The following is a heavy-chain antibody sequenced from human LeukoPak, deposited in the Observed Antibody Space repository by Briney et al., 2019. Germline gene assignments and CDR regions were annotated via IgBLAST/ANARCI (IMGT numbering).Heavy chain of an antibody. D-gene: IGHD3-3*02. CDR2: VDPKDGEK. J-gene: IGHJ4*02. CDR1: GYALTELS. V-gene: IGHV1-24*01. Sequence: ASVKVSCKVSGYALTELSMHWVRQAPGKGFEWMGGVDPKDGEKIYAQTFKGRVSMTDDTSTDTAYMELSGLTSEDTALYYCAGDVLVSGGSYYHGYWGQGTLVTASS. CDR3: AGDVLVSGGSYYHGY.